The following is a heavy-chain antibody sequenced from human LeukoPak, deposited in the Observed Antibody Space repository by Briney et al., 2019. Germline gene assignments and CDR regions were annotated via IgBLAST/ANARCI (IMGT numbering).Heavy chain of an antibody. D-gene: IGHD3-22*01. V-gene: IGHV4-59*01. CDR2: IYYSGST. J-gene: IGHJ1*01. CDR3: VRDHYYNSSGYTFRH. Sequence: SETLSLTCTVSGGSISNYYWSWIRQPPGKGLEWIGYIYYSGSTSYNPSLKSRVTISVDTSKNQFSLKLSSVTAADTAVYYCVRDHYYNSSGYTFRHWGQGTLVTVSS. CDR1: GGSISNYY.